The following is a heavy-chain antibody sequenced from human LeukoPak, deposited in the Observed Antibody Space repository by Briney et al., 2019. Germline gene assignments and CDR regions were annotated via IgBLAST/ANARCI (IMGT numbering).Heavy chain of an antibody. CDR2: ISGSGGST. V-gene: IGHV3-23*01. J-gene: IGHJ3*02. D-gene: IGHD3-10*01. CDR1: GFTFSSYA. CDR3: AKCVWFGELPHDAFDM. Sequence: GGSLRLSCAASGFTFSSYAMSWVRQAPGQGLEWVSAISGSGGSTYYADSVKGRFTISRDNSKNTLYLQMNSLRAEDTAVYYCAKCVWFGELPHDAFDMWGQGTMVTVSS.